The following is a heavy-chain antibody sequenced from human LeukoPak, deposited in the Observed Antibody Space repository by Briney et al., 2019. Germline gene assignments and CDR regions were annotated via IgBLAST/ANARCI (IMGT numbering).Heavy chain of an antibody. CDR2: IYYSGST. CDR1: GGSISSSSYY. J-gene: IGHJ3*01. CDR3: ARVEAGLLDAFDL. V-gene: IGHV4-39*07. D-gene: IGHD2-21*01. Sequence: SETLSLTCTVSGGSISSSSYYWGWIRQPPGKGLEWIGSIYYSGSTNYNPSLKSRVTISVDTSKNQLSLKLTSVTAADTAVYYCARVEAGLLDAFDLWGQGTMVTVSS.